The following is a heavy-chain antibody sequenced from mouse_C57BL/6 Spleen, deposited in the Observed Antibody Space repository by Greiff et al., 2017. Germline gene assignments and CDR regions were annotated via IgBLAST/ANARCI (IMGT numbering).Heavy chain of an antibody. Sequence: QVQLQQSGAELVRPGASVTLSCKASGYTFTDYEMHWVKQTPVHGLEWIGAIDPETGGTAYNQKFKGKAILTADKSSSTAYMELRSLTSEDSAVYYCTRGVYYGYEAFAYWGQGTLVTVSA. D-gene: IGHD2-2*01. CDR3: TRGVYYGYEAFAY. CDR1: GYTFTDYE. V-gene: IGHV1-15*01. CDR2: IDPETGGT. J-gene: IGHJ3*01.